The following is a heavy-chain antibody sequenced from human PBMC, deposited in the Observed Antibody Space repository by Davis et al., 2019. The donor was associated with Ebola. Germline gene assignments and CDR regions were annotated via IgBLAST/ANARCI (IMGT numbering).Heavy chain of an antibody. CDR1: GFTVSSNY. Sequence: GESLKISCAASGFTVSSNYMSWVRQAPGKGLEWVSVIYSGGSTYYADSVKGRFTISRDNSKNTLYLQMNSLRAEDTAVYYCARDRGIAARLHWFDPWGQGTLVSVSS. V-gene: IGHV3-53*01. CDR2: IYSGGST. J-gene: IGHJ5*02. D-gene: IGHD6-6*01. CDR3: ARDRGIAARLHWFDP.